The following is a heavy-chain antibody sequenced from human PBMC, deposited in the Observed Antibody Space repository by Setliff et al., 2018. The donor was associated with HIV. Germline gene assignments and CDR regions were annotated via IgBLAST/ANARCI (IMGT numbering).Heavy chain of an antibody. D-gene: IGHD3-10*01. Sequence: SVKVSCKASGYTFNNYGICWVRQAPGQGLEWMGWITADNGNTDYAQKFQGRVTMTTDTSTTTAYMELRTLRFDDTAVYYCARVSLFGPPFDPWGQGTLVTVSS. J-gene: IGHJ5*01. V-gene: IGHV1-18*01. CDR2: ITADNGNT. CDR1: GYTFNNYG. CDR3: ARVSLFGPPFDP.